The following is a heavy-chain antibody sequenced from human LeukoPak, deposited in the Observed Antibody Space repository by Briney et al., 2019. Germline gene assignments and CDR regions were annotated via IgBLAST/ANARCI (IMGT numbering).Heavy chain of an antibody. J-gene: IGHJ4*02. Sequence: PSETLSLTCTVSGGSISSSSYYWGWIRQPPGKGLEWIGSIYYSGSTYYNPSLKSRVTISVDTSKNQFSLKLSSVTAADTAVYYCASRSSSESLDYWGQGTLVTVSS. CDR2: IYYSGST. V-gene: IGHV4-39*07. CDR1: GGSISSSSYY. CDR3: ASRSSSESLDY. D-gene: IGHD6-6*01.